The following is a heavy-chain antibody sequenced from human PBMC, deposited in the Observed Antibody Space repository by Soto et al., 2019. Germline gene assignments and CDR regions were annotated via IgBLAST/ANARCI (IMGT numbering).Heavy chain of an antibody. D-gene: IGHD3-22*01. J-gene: IGHJ4*02. Sequence: QVQLQESGPGLVKPSETLSLICTVSGGSISSHYWSWIRQPPGKGLEWIGYVYYSGSTNYNPSLKSRVTKSVDTSKNQLSLKLSSVTAADTAVHHCARGDYSDSSGLYFDYWGQGTLVTVSS. CDR3: ARGDYSDSSGLYFDY. CDR2: VYYSGST. V-gene: IGHV4-59*11. CDR1: GGSISSHY.